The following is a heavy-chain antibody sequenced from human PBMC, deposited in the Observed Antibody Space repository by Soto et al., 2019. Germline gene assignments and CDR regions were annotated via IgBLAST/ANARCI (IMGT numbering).Heavy chain of an antibody. Sequence: PSETLSLTCTVSGGSISSYYWSWIRQPPGKGLEWIGYIYYSGSTNYNPSLKSRVTISVDTSKNQFSLKLSSVTAADTAVYYCARSAGLNPYFDYWGQGTLVTSPQ. V-gene: IGHV4-59*08. CDR3: ARSAGLNPYFDY. D-gene: IGHD1-1*01. J-gene: IGHJ4*02. CDR1: GGSISSYY. CDR2: IYYSGST.